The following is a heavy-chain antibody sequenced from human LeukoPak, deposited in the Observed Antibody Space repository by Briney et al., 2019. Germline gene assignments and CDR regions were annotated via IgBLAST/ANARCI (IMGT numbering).Heavy chain of an antibody. Sequence: GASVKVSCKASGYTFTSYGISWVRQAPGQGLEWMGGIIPIFGTANYAQKFQGRVTITADKSTSTAYMELSSLRSEDTAVYYCARVYCSGGSCKRLNYYYYYMDVWGKGTTVTVSS. J-gene: IGHJ6*03. CDR1: GYTFTSYG. CDR2: IIPIFGTA. V-gene: IGHV1-69*06. CDR3: ARVYCSGGSCKRLNYYYYYMDV. D-gene: IGHD2-15*01.